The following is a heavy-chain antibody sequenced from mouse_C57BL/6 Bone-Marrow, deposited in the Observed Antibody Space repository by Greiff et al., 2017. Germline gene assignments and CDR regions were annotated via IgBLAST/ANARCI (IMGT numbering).Heavy chain of an antibody. CDR2: IDPSDSYT. CDR3: ASPYEYGEDYAMDY. J-gene: IGHJ4*01. V-gene: IGHV1-69*01. Sequence: QVQLQQPGAELVMPGASVKLSCKASGYTFSSYWMHWVKQRPGQGLEWIGEIDPSDSYTNYNQKFKGKSPLTVDKSSSTAYMQLSSLTSEDSAVYYCASPYEYGEDYAMDYWGQGTSGTVSS. D-gene: IGHD2-4*01. CDR1: GYTFSSYW.